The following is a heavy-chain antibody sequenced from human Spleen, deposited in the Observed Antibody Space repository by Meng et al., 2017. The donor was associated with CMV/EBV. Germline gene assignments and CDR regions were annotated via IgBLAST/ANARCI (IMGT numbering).Heavy chain of an antibody. V-gene: IGHV4-61*01. CDR3: ARFSGNWFSFDS. CDR2: IYYSGRS. J-gene: IGHJ4*02. D-gene: IGHD1-1*01. Sequence: TVTGGSVRSGSNYWGWVRQPQGRELEWIGYIYYSGRSNYNPSLKSRATISVHSSKTQFSLKVASVTAADTAVYFCARFSGNWFSFDSWGQGTLVTVSS. CDR1: GGSVRSGSNY.